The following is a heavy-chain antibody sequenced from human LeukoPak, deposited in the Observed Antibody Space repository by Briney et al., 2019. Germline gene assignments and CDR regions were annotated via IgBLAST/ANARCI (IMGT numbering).Heavy chain of an antibody. V-gene: IGHV3-23*01. D-gene: IGHD3-3*01. CDR3: AKSWSGYYGWDY. Sequence: GGSLRLSCAASGFTFSSYAMSWVRQAPGKGLEWVSAIRGSGGSTYYADSVKGRFTISRDNSKNTLYLQMNSLRAEDTAVYYCAKSWSGYYGWDYWGQGTLVTVSS. CDR1: GFTFSSYA. CDR2: IRGSGGST. J-gene: IGHJ4*02.